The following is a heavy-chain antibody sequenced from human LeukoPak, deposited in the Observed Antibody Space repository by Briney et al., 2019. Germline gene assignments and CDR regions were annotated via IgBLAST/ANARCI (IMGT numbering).Heavy chain of an antibody. J-gene: IGHJ5*02. Sequence: GGSLRLSCAGSGFTLSGYWMTWVRRAPGKGLEWVANIKYEGSAKQYVDSVKVRFTISRDNAKNSLYLQMNSLRVKDMAVYYCAGGLGWLDPWGQGTLVTVSS. CDR3: AGGLGWLDP. CDR2: IKYEGSAK. CDR1: GFTLSGYW. V-gene: IGHV3-7*01.